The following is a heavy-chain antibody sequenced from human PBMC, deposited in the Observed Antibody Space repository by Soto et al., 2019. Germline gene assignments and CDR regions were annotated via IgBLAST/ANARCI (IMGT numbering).Heavy chain of an antibody. Sequence: SETLSLTCSVSGGSMTSYYWSWIRQPPRKGLEWIGFIYYSGSTNYNPSLKSRVTISVDTSKNQFSLKLSSVTAADTAIYYCARMCTGKDWKFDYWGQGILVTVSS. CDR3: ARMCTGKDWKFDY. CDR1: GGSMTSYY. D-gene: IGHD2-8*02. V-gene: IGHV4-59*08. CDR2: IYYSGST. J-gene: IGHJ4*02.